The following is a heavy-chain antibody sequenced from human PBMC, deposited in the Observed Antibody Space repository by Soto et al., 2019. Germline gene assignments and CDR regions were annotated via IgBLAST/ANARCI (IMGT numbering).Heavy chain of an antibody. J-gene: IGHJ2*01. V-gene: IGHV1-69*01. D-gene: IGHD5-18*01. CDR1: GGTFSSYA. Sequence: QVQLVQSGAEVKKPGSSVKVSCKASGGTFSSYAISWVRQAPGQGLEWMGGIIPIFGTANYEQKFQDRVTITADESTSTTYMERSSLRSEDTVVYYCARVADTAMVFPCDLWGRGTLVTVAS. CDR3: ARVADTAMVFPCDL. CDR2: IIPIFGTA.